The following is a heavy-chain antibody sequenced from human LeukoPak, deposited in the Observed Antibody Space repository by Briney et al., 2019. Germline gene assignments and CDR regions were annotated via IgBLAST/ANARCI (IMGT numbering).Heavy chain of an antibody. J-gene: IGHJ6*03. CDR2: LYYGVNT. CDR1: GDSVTTTNFY. D-gene: IGHD6-13*01. V-gene: IGHV4-39*01. Sequence: PSETLSPTCTVSGDSVTTTNFYWGWIRQAPGQGLEWIGSLYYGVNTYYKPSLKSRVTISVDTSLNQFSLILTSVTAADTGVYYCARLRVQQLASSYYMDVWGKGTTVTVSS. CDR3: ARLRVQQLASSYYMDV.